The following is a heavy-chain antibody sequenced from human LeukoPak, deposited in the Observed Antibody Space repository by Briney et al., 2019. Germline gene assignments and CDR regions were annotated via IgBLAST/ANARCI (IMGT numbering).Heavy chain of an antibody. J-gene: IGHJ4*02. CDR1: GFTFSSYG. D-gene: IGHD5-18*01. CDR2: ILNDGSKK. CDR3: AKDRYSYAFEYSDS. Sequence: GGSLRLSCAASGFTFSSYGMHWVRQAPGKGLDWVAVILNDGSKKYYADSVKGRFTISGDNSKNTLSLQVSSLRTEDTAVYYCAKDRYSYAFEYSDSWGQGTLVTVSS. V-gene: IGHV3-30*18.